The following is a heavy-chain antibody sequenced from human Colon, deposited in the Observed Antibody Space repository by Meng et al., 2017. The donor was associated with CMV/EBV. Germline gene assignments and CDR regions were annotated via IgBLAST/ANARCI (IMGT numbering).Heavy chain of an antibody. CDR1: GFTFRTYA. CDR3: ARGSYTTSYEVDY. J-gene: IGHJ4*02. D-gene: IGHD2-2*02. Sequence: EVQLCESGGGLAQPGVSLRLIFATSGFTFRTYAMSWVRQAPGKGLEWVSAISGGGDSTHYADSVQGRFTISRDGSTNTLSLQMNGLRADDTAVYYCARGSYTTSYEVDYWGQGTLVTVSS. CDR2: ISGGGDST. V-gene: IGHV3-23*01.